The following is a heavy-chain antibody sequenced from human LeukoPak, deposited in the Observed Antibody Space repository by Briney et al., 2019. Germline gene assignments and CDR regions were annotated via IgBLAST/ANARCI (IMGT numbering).Heavy chain of an antibody. D-gene: IGHD3-10*01. Sequence: GASVKVSCKASGYTFTSYDINRVRQATGQGLEWMGWMNPNSDNTGYAQKFQGRVTMTRNTSISTAYMELSSLRSEDTAVYYCARVFSRGVSGDYWSQGTLVTVSS. J-gene: IGHJ4*02. V-gene: IGHV1-8*01. CDR2: MNPNSDNT. CDR1: GYTFTSYD. CDR3: ARVFSRGVSGDY.